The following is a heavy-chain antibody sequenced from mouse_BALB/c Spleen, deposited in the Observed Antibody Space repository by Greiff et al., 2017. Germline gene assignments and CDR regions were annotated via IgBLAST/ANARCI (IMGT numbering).Heavy chain of an antibody. J-gene: IGHJ3*01. D-gene: IGHD2-13*01. CDR1: GFSITSHC. Sequence: VKLMESGPGLVAPSQSLSITCTVSGFSITSHCVHWVRQPPGKGLVWLGVIWAGGSTNYNSALMSRLSISKDNTKSQVFLKMNSLQTDDTAMYYCARGGDYWGQGTLVTVSA. CDR2: IWAGGST. CDR3: ARGGDY. V-gene: IGHV2-9*02.